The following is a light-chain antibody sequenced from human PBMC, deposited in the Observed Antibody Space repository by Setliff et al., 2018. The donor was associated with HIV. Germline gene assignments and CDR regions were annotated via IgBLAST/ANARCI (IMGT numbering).Light chain of an antibody. J-gene: IGLJ1*01. CDR3: VAWDDSLKGLYI. CDR1: TSDVGGYDF. V-gene: IGLV2-11*01. Sequence: QSALTQPRSVSGSPGQSVTISCSGSTSDVGGYDFVSWYQHHPGRAPKLMIYDVNKRPSGVPDRFSGSKSDTSASLDISGLQSEDEADYYCVAWDDSLKGLYIFGTGTKVTVL. CDR2: DVN.